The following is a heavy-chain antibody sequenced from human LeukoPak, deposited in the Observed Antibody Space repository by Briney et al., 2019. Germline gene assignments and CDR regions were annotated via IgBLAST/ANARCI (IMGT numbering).Heavy chain of an antibody. J-gene: IGHJ4*02. V-gene: IGHV3-23*01. CDR3: AKDQEEYSGYATFDY. D-gene: IGHD5-12*01. CDR2: ISGSGGST. Sequence: GGSLRLSCAASGFTFSSYAMSWVRQAPGKGLEWVSAISGSGGSTYYADSVKGRFTISRDNSKNTLYLQMNSLRAEDTAVYYCAKDQEEYSGYATFDYWGQGTLVTVSS. CDR1: GFTFSSYA.